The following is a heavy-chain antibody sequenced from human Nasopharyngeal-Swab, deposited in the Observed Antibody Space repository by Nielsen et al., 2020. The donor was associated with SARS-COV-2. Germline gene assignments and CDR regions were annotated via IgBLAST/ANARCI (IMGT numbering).Heavy chain of an antibody. CDR3: VKHQGSSSDQ. V-gene: IGHV3-23*01. Sequence: GESLKISCEGSGFSFGAFAMNWVRQSPGRGLEWVSRISSSGEYTFYVDSVKGRFTISRDNAKNTLYLQMNSLRVEDTAVYYCVKHQGSSSDQWGQGTLVTVSS. CDR1: GFSFGAFA. CDR2: ISSSGEYT. J-gene: IGHJ4*02.